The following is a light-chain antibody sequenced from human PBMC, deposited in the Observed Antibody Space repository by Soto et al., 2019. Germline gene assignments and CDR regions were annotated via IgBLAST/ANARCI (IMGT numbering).Light chain of an antibody. CDR3: VLYVGSGISV. V-gene: IGLV8-61*01. CDR2: STN. CDR1: SGSVSTSYY. J-gene: IGLJ2*01. Sequence: QTVVTQEPSFSVSPGGTVTLTCGLNSGSVSTSYYPSWYQQTPGQAPRTLIYSTNTRSSGVPDRFSGSILANKAALTITGAQADDESDYYCVLYVGSGISVFGGGTKLTVL.